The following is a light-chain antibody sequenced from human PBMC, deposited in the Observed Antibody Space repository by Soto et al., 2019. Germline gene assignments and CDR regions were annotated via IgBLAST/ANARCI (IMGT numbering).Light chain of an antibody. CDR3: QQRSYWLT. J-gene: IGKJ4*01. CDR2: DAS. CDR1: QSVSSY. V-gene: IGKV3-11*01. Sequence: EIVLTQSPATLSLSPGESATLSCRASQSVSSYLAWYQQKPGQAPRLLIYDASNRATGIPVRFSGSGSGTDFTLTISSLQPEDFAVYYCQQRSYWLTFGGGTKVDIK.